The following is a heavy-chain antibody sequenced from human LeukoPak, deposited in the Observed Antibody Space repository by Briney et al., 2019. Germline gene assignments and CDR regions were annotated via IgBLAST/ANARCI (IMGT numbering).Heavy chain of an antibody. CDR3: AKGSTPEGELRHDY. CDR1: GFTFSSYA. J-gene: IGHJ4*02. D-gene: IGHD1-26*01. Sequence: PGRSLRLSCAASGFTFSSYAMHWVRQAPGKGLEWVAVISYDGSNKYYADSVKGRFTISRDNSKNTLYLQMNSLRAGDTAVYYCAKGSTPEGELRHDYWGQGTLVTVSS. V-gene: IGHV3-30-3*01. CDR2: ISYDGSNK.